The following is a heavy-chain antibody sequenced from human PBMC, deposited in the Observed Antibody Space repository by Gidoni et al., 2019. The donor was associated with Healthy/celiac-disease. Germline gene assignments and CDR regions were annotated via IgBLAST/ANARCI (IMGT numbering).Heavy chain of an antibody. J-gene: IGHJ4*02. CDR2: ISGSGGST. CDR1: GFTFSSYA. D-gene: IGHD3-10*01. Sequence: EVQLLESGGGLVQPGGSLRLYCAASGFTFSSYAMSWVRQAPGKGLEWVSAISGSGGSTYYADSVKGRFTISRDNSKNTLYLQMNSLRAEDTAAYYCAKVASYFGDWDYFDYWGQGTLVTVSS. CDR3: AKVASYFGDWDYFDY. V-gene: IGHV3-23*01.